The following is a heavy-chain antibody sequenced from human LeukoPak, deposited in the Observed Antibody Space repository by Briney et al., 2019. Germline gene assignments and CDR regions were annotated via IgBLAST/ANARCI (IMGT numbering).Heavy chain of an antibody. Sequence: GGSLRLSSAASGFTFSSYAMSWVRQAPGKGLEWVSVISGSGTNTYYADSVKGRFTISRDNSKNTLYLQMNSLRAEDTAVYYCAKSFGPVIAAAGTGADWGQGTLVTVSS. CDR1: GFTFSSYA. V-gene: IGHV3-23*01. J-gene: IGHJ4*02. D-gene: IGHD6-13*01. CDR3: AKSFGPVIAAAGTGAD. CDR2: ISGSGTNT.